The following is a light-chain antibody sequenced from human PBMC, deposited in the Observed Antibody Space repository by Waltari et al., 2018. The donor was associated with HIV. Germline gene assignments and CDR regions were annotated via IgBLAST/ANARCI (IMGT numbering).Light chain of an antibody. CDR3: SSYANTNSVI. CDR2: EVT. CDR1: TSDVGSYNL. V-gene: IGLV2-14*03. J-gene: IGLJ2*01. Sequence: QSALTQPASVSGSPGQSITISCSGTTSDVGSYNLVSWYQKHPGKAPKLMIHEVTNRASGASTRFSGSKSGKTAYLTISGLQTEDEADYYCSSYANTNSVIFGGGTKLTVI.